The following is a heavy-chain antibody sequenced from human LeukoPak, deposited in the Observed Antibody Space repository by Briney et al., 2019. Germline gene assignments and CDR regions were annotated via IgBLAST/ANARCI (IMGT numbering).Heavy chain of an antibody. CDR2: IYHSGST. V-gene: IGHV4-4*02. CDR3: AGDYSDISGLDY. CDR1: GDSIGSSNW. Sequence: PSETLSLTCAVSGDSIGSSNWWTWVRQSPGKGLEWIGEIYHSGSTTYNPSLKSRVTISVDKSKNQFSLKLTSVTAADTAVYYCAGDYSDISGLDYWGQGTQVIVSS. J-gene: IGHJ4*02. D-gene: IGHD3-22*01.